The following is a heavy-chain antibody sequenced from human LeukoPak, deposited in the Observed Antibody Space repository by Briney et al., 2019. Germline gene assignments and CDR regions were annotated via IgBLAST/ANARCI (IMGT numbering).Heavy chain of an antibody. Sequence: GRSLRLSCAASGFTFSSYGMYWVRQAPGKGLEWVAFISYDGSDKDYADSVKGRFTISRDNSKKTLYLQMNSLRAEDTAVFYCAKDRRSSGWWYIDYWGQGTLVTVSS. D-gene: IGHD6-19*01. CDR1: GFTFSSYG. CDR2: ISYDGSDK. J-gene: IGHJ4*02. CDR3: AKDRRSSGWWYIDY. V-gene: IGHV3-30*18.